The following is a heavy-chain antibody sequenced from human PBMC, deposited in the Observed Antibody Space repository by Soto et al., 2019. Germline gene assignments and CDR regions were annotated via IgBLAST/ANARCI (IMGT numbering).Heavy chain of an antibody. D-gene: IGHD6-13*01. CDR3: ARESRSWYGSIWDY. CDR1: DGSISSGGYS. CDR2: IYHSGST. J-gene: IGHJ4*02. Sequence: SETLSLTCAVSDGSISSGGYSWSWIRQPPGKGLEWIGYIYHSGSTYYNPSLKSRVTISVDTSKNQFSLKLSSVTAADTAVYYCARESRSWYGSIWDYWGQGTLVTVSS. V-gene: IGHV4-30-2*01.